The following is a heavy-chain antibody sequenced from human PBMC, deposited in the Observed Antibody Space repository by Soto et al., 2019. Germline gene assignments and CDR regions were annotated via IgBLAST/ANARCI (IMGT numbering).Heavy chain of an antibody. CDR3: AIVGVDVSPSPQDV. CDR1: GYTFTRYG. Sequence: QVQLVQSGAEVKNPGASVKVSCKASGYTFTRYGIGWARQAPGQGLEWMGWISTYNGNTNYAQNVQGRVTLTTDTTTSTAYMELRILRANDTAIYCCAIVGVDVSPSPQDVWGQGTTVIVSS. CDR2: ISTYNGNT. J-gene: IGHJ6*02. D-gene: IGHD2-21*01. V-gene: IGHV1-18*01.